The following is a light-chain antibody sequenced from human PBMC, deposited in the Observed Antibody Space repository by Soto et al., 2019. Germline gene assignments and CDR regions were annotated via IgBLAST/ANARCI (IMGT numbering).Light chain of an antibody. CDR1: QSVNSN. J-gene: IGKJ1*01. CDR2: AAS. Sequence: EIVLPQSPATLSVSLVEIATLSCRASQSVNSNLAWYQQKPGQAPRLLIYAASTRATGIPDRFSGSGSGTDFTLTISRLEPEDFAVYYCQQYGSSSWTFGQGTKVDIK. CDR3: QQYGSSSWT. V-gene: IGKV3-20*01.